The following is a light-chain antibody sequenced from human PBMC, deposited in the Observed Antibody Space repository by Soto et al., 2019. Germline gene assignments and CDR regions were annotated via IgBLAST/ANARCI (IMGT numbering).Light chain of an antibody. CDR3: SSYTSSISCV. CDR1: SSDVGGYNY. CDR2: DVS. J-gene: IGLJ2*01. Sequence: QSALTQPASVSGSPGQSITISCTGTSSDVGGYNYVSWYQQHPGKAPKLMIYDVSNRPSGVSNRFSGSKSGNTASLTISGLQAEDEADYYCSSYTSSISCVFGGGTKLTVL. V-gene: IGLV2-14*01.